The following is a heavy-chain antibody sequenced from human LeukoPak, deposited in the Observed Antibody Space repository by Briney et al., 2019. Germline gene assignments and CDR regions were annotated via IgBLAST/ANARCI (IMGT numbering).Heavy chain of an antibody. CDR1: GFTFSSYW. D-gene: IGHD3-10*01. J-gene: IGHJ4*02. Sequence: GESLRLSCAASGFTFSSYWMSWVRQAPGKGLEWVANIKQDGSEEDYVDSVKGRFTISRDNAKNSLYLQMNSLRAEDTAVYYCAIQKADLITMIRGIIAYWGQGTLVTVSS. V-gene: IGHV3-7*01. CDR3: AIQKADLITMIRGIIAY. CDR2: IKQDGSEE.